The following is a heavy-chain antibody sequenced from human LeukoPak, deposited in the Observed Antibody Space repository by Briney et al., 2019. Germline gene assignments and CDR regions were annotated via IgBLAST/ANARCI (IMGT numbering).Heavy chain of an antibody. CDR1: GGSISSGSNY. CDR2: IYYSGYT. J-gene: IGHJ4*02. Sequence: SQTLSLTCSVSGGSISSGSNYWSWIRQPPGKGLEWIGCIYYSGYTNYNPSLKSRVTMSVDTSKNQFSLKVSSVTAADTAVYYCARDPGPYCTTTSCYVDYWGRGTLVTVSS. CDR3: ARDPGPYCTTTSCYVDY. D-gene: IGHD2-2*01. V-gene: IGHV4-61*01.